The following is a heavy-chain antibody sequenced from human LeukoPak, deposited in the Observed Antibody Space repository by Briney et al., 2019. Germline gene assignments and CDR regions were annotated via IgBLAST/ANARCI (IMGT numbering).Heavy chain of an antibody. D-gene: IGHD2-2*01. Sequence: GASVKVSCKVSGYTLTELSMHWVRRAPGKGLEWMGGFDPEDGETVYAQKFQGRVTMTEDTSTDTAYMELSSLRSEDTAVYYCATAGRYCSSTSCPSDAFDIWGQGTMVTVSS. CDR3: ATAGRYCSSTSCPSDAFDI. V-gene: IGHV1-24*01. J-gene: IGHJ3*02. CDR1: GYTLTELS. CDR2: FDPEDGET.